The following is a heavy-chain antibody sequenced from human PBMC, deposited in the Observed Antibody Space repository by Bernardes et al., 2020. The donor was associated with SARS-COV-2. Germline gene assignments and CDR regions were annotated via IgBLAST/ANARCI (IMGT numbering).Heavy chain of an antibody. CDR2: IYSGGST. CDR3: AREWAY. D-gene: IGHD1-26*01. Sequence: GGSLRLSCAASGFTVSSSYMSWVRQAPGKGLEWVSVIYSGGSTYYADSVKGRFTISRDSSKNTVYLQMNSLRAEDTAVYYCAREWAYWGQGTLVTVSS. J-gene: IGHJ4*02. CDR1: GFTVSSSY. V-gene: IGHV3-53*01.